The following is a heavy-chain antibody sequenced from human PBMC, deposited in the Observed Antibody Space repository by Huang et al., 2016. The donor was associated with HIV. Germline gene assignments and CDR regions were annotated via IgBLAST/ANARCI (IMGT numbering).Heavy chain of an antibody. D-gene: IGHD5-18*01. CDR3: ARGGGIQLWLLGYYYMDV. Sequence: QVQLVQSGAEVKKPGASVKVSCKASGYTFSSFGISWVRQAPGQGLEWVGWISVYNGNTKCAQKFQGRLTMTTDTSTSTAYMGLRSLRSDDTAVYYCARGGGIQLWLLGYYYMDVWGNGTTVTVSS. CDR1: GYTFSSFG. J-gene: IGHJ6*03. V-gene: IGHV1-18*01. CDR2: ISVYNGNT.